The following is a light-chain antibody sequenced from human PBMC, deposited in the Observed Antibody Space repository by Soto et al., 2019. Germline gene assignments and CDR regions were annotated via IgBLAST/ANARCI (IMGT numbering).Light chain of an antibody. CDR3: QQYNNWPRT. CDR1: QSVSSN. V-gene: IGKV3-15*01. J-gene: IGKJ1*01. CDR2: GAS. Sequence: EIVMTQSPATLYVSPGERATLSCRASQSVSSNLAWYQQKPGQAPRLLIYGASTMDTGIPARFSGSGSGTEFTLTISSLQSEDFAVYYCQQYNNWPRTFGQGTKVEIK.